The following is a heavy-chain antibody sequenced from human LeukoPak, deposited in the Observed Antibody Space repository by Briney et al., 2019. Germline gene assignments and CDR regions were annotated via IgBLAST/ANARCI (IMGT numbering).Heavy chain of an antibody. CDR2: IWYDGSNK. CDR1: GFTFSSYA. Sequence: GGSLRLSCAASGFTFSSYAMHWVRQAPGKGLEWVAVIWYDGSNKYYADSVKGRFTISRDNSKNTLYLQMNSLRAEDTAVYYCARDYYGSGSSIDYWGQGTLVTVSS. J-gene: IGHJ4*02. V-gene: IGHV3-33*08. D-gene: IGHD3-10*01. CDR3: ARDYYGSGSSIDY.